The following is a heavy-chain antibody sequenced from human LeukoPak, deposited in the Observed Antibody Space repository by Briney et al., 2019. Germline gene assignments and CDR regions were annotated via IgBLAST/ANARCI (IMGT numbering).Heavy chain of an antibody. CDR1: GFRFSSNG. CDR2: IRNDGSDK. Sequence: GGSLRLSCVASGFRFSSNGMHWVRQAPGKGLEWVTFIRNDGSDKYYADSVKGRFTISRDTSKNTVYVQMNSLRSEDTAVYYCVRDADWSFDYWGQGTLVTVSS. D-gene: IGHD2-21*01. J-gene: IGHJ4*02. V-gene: IGHV3-30*02. CDR3: VRDADWSFDY.